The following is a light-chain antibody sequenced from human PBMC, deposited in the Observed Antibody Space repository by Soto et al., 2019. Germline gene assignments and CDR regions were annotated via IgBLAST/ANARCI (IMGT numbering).Light chain of an antibody. Sequence: QSALTQPASVSGSPGQSITISCTGTRSDVGTYNLVSWYQQHPGKAPKLMIYEGSKRPSGVSNRFSGSKSGNTASLTISGLQAEDEADYYCCSYAGDNILIFGGGTKLTVL. CDR1: RSDVGTYNL. CDR3: CSYAGDNILI. V-gene: IGLV2-23*01. J-gene: IGLJ2*01. CDR2: EGS.